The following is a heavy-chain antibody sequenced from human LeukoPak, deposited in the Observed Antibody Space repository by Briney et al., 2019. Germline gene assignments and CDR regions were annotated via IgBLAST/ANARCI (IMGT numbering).Heavy chain of an antibody. V-gene: IGHV5-51*01. Sequence: GESLKISCKGSGYSFTSYWIGWVRQMPGKGLEWMAIIYPGDSDTRYSPSSQGQVTISADKSITTAYLQWRSLKASDTAMYYCARSSDSSGYYDYFDYWGQGTLVTVSS. CDR3: ARSSDSSGYYDYFDY. CDR1: GYSFTSYW. CDR2: IYPGDSDT. D-gene: IGHD3-22*01. J-gene: IGHJ4*02.